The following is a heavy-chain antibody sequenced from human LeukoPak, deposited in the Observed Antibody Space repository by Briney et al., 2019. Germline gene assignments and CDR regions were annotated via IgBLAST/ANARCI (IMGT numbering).Heavy chain of an antibody. D-gene: IGHD6-13*01. CDR1: GFTFSSYA. CDR2: ISDSGGST. J-gene: IGHJ4*02. V-gene: IGHV3-23*01. Sequence: GGSLRLSCAASGFTFSSYAMSWVRQAPGKGLEWVSAISDSGGSTYYTDSVKGRFTISRDNSKNTLYLQMNSLRAEDTAVYYCAIGVCGAAAGTWFDYWGQGTLVTVSS. CDR3: AIGVCGAAAGTWFDY.